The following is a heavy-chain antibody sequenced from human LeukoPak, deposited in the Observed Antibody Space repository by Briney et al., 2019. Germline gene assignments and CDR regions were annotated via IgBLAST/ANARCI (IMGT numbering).Heavy chain of an antibody. J-gene: IGHJ4*02. D-gene: IGHD3-10*01. CDR3: ARESAGRRPNFDY. CDR2: IYYNGST. CDR1: GGSISSSSYY. V-gene: IGHV4-61*01. Sequence: SETLSLTCTVSGGSISSSSYYWGWIRQPPGKGLEWIGYIYYNGSTNYNPSLKSRVTISIDTPKKQFSLKMSSVTAADTAVYYCARESAGRRPNFDYWGQGTLVTVSS.